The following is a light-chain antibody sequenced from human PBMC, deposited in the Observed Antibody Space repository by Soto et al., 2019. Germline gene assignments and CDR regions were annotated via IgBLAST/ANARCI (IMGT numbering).Light chain of an antibody. CDR2: DAS. CDR3: QQRSNWPLT. Sequence: EIVLTQSPATLSLSPGERPTLSCRAIRSVSSYLAWYQQKPGQAPRLLIYDASNRATGIPARFSGSGSGTDFTLTISSLEPEDFAVYYCQQRSNWPLTFGGGTKVEIK. V-gene: IGKV3-11*01. CDR1: RSVSSY. J-gene: IGKJ4*01.